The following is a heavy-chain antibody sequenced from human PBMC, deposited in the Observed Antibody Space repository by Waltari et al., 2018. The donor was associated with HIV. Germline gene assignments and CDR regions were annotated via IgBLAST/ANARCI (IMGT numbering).Heavy chain of an antibody. V-gene: IGHV1-3*04. CDR3: ARELRFDIVFDY. Sequence: QVQLVQSGAEMRKPGASVKVSCTASKYTLASYGIHWLRQAPGQRLEWRGWINTGDGSTKYSQKFQVRVTITRDTSASTAYMQLSSLRSEDTAIYYCARELRFDIVFDYWGQGTLVTVSS. CDR2: INTGDGST. CDR1: KYTLASYG. J-gene: IGHJ4*02. D-gene: IGHD5-12*01.